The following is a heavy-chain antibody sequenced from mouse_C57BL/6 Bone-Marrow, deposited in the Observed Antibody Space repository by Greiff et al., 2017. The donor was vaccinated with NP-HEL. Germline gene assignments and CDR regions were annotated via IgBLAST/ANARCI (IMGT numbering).Heavy chain of an antibody. J-gene: IGHJ2*01. CDR3: TRESPYGSSSRFDY. D-gene: IGHD1-1*01. Sequence: DVKLVESGEGLVKPGGSLKLSCAASGFTFSSYAMSWVRQTPEKRLEWVAYISSGGDYIYYADTVKGRFTISRDNARNTLYLQRSSLKSEDTAMYYCTRESPYGSSSRFDYWGQGTTLTVSS. CDR1: GFTFSSYA. CDR2: ISSGGDYI. V-gene: IGHV5-9-1*02.